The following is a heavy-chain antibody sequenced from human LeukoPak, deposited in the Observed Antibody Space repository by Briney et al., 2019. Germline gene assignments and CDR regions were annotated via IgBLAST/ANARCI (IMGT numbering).Heavy chain of an antibody. CDR1: GFTFSSYG. CDR3: ARAGGNSPYYYFDY. V-gene: IGHV3-30*03. D-gene: IGHD2-21*02. CDR2: ISYDGSNK. Sequence: GGSLRLSCAASGFTFSSYGMHWVRQAPGKGLEWVAVISYDGSNKYYADSVKGRFTISRDNSKNTLYLQMNSLRAEDTAVYYCARAGGNSPYYYFDYWGQGTLVTVSS. J-gene: IGHJ4*02.